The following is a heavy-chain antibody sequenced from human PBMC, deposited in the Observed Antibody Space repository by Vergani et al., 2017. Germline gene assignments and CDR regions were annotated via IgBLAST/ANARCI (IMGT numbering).Heavy chain of an antibody. D-gene: IGHD5-18*01. J-gene: IGHJ5*02. CDR2: INPNSGGT. CDR3: ARDGYSYGPTVTPGWFDP. Sequence: QVQLVQSGAEVKKPGASVKVSCKASGYTFTGYYMHWVRQAPGQGLEWKGWINPNSGGTNYAQKFQGRVTMTRDTSISTAYMELSRLRSDDTAVYYCARDGYSYGPTVTPGWFDPWGQGTLVTVSS. CDR1: GYTFTGYY. V-gene: IGHV1-2*02.